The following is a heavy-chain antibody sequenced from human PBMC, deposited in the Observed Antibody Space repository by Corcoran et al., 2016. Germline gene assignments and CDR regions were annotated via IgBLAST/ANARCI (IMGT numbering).Heavy chain of an antibody. J-gene: IGHJ4*02. V-gene: IGHV3-30*18. D-gene: IGHD4-17*01. Sequence: QVQLVESGGGVVQPGRSLRLSCAASGFTFSSYGMHWVRQAPGKGLEWVAVISYDGSNKYYADSVKGRFTISRDNSKNTLYLQMNSLRAEDTAVYYCAKDGPDYGPGYCGQGTLVTVSA. CDR2: ISYDGSNK. CDR1: GFTFSSYG. CDR3: AKDGPDYGPGY.